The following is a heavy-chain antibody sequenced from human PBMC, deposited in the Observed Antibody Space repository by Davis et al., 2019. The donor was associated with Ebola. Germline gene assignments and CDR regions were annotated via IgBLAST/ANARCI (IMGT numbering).Heavy chain of an antibody. CDR2: IIPIFGTA. J-gene: IGHJ5*02. D-gene: IGHD4-11*01. Sequence: AASVKVSCKASGGTFSSYAISWVRPASGQGLEWMGGIIPIFGTANYAQKFQGRVTITADESTSTAYMELSSLRSEDTAVYYCARVDYSNYLNWCDPWGQGTLVTVSS. V-gene: IGHV1-69*13. CDR3: ARVDYSNYLNWCDP. CDR1: GGTFSSYA.